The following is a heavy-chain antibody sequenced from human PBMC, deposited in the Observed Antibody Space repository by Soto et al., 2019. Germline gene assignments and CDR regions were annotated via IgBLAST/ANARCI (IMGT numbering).Heavy chain of an antibody. CDR2: ISAYNGNT. V-gene: IGHV1-18*01. D-gene: IGHD3-22*01. CDR1: GYTFTRFG. CDR3: ATDSSGSTADYYYYYGMDV. J-gene: IGHJ6*02. Sequence: QVQLVQSGAEVKKPGASVKVSCKTSGYTFTRFGISWVRQAPGQGPEWMGWISAYNGNTKYAQKFQGRLTMTTDTSTSTAYMELRSLRSDDTAIYYCATDSSGSTADYYYYYGMDVWGQGTTVTVSS.